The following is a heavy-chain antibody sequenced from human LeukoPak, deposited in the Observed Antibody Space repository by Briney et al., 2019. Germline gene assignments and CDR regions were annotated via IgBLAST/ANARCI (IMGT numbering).Heavy chain of an antibody. V-gene: IGHV4-61*02. CDR2: IYSSGTT. CDR3: ARDFRSGSYYFDC. Sequence: SQTLSLTCTVSGGSISSGSYYWSWIRQPAGKGLEWIGRIYSSGTTNYNPSLKSRVTISVDTSKNQFSLKLSSVTAADTAVYYCARDFRSGSYYFDCWGQGTLVTVSS. J-gene: IGHJ4*02. D-gene: IGHD3-3*01. CDR1: GGSISSGSYY.